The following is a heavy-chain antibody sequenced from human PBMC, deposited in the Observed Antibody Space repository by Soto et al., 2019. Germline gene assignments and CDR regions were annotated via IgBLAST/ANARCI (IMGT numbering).Heavy chain of an antibody. D-gene: IGHD3-10*01. Sequence: QVQLVQSGAEVKKPGSSVKVSCKTSGVSFNNNGIGWVRQAPGHGLACMGGVSPPFRTSNYARKFQGRISITADASTGTVNMELSSLTSEDTAQYYCARVLYYGSGSYSPYGMDVWGQGTTVTVSS. CDR3: ARVLYYGSGSYSPYGMDV. CDR1: GVSFNNNG. CDR2: VSPPFRTS. V-gene: IGHV1-69*01. J-gene: IGHJ6*02.